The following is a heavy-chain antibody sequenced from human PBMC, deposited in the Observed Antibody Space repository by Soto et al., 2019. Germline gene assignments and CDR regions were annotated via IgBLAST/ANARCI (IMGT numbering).Heavy chain of an antibody. CDR2: INSGSSTI. CDR3: VRDRGYTGYDLQY. V-gene: IGHV3-48*02. CDR1: GFPFSSYA. J-gene: IGHJ4*02. Sequence: EVQLVESGGGLVQPGGSLRLSCAASGFPFSSYAMNWVRQAPGKGLEWVSYINSGSSTIYYADSAKGRFTISRDNAKSSLYLQMDSLRDEGTAVYFCVRDRGYTGYDLQYWGQGALVAVSS. D-gene: IGHD5-12*01.